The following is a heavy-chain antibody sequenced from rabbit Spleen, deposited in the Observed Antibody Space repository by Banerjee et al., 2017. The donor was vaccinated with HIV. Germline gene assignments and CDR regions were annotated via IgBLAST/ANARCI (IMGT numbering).Heavy chain of an antibody. CDR2: IDTGGSGST. D-gene: IGHD1-1*01. J-gene: IGHJ6*01. CDR1: GVSFSGNSY. V-gene: IGHV1S45*01. CDR3: ARDTSSSFSSYGMDL. Sequence: QQQLEESGGGLVKPGGALTLTCTASGVSFSGNSYMCWVRQAPGKGLEWIACIDTGGSGSTYYASWAKGRFTISKTSSTTVTLQMTRLTAADTATYFCARDTSSSFSSYGMDLWGQGTLVTVS.